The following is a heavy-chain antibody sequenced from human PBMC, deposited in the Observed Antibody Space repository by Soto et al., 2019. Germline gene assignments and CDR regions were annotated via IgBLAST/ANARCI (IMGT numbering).Heavy chain of an antibody. D-gene: IGHD3-16*01. CDR2: LLRPGRST. J-gene: IGHJ5*02. V-gene: IGHV3-23*01. CDR3: AKDAIANDGIWLMDS. CDR1: GFMFSDYA. Sequence: GYLRLSCAASGFMFSDYAMTWARQAPGKELEWVSGLLRPGRSTYYADSVKGRFTISGDTSANTVYLQMDSLRAEDTAVYYCAKDAIANDGIWLMDSWGQGTVVTVSS.